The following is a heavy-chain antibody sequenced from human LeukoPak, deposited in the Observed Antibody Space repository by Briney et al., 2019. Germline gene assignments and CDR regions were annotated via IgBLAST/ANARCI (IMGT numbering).Heavy chain of an antibody. CDR2: INPSGGST. CDR3: ARDSRRDDFWTGLEFWFDP. CDR1: GYTFTSYY. D-gene: IGHD3-3*01. V-gene: IGHV1-46*01. Sequence: ASVKVSCKASGYTFTSYYMHWVRQAPGQGLEWMGIINPSGGSTSYAQKLHGRVTMTRDTSTSTAYMELRSLRSDDTAVYYCARDSRRDDFWTGLEFWFDPWGQGTLVTVSS. J-gene: IGHJ5*02.